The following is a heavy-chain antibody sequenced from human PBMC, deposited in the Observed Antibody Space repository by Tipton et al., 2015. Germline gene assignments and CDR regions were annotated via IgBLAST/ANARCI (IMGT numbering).Heavy chain of an antibody. CDR2: IYDSGST. Sequence: TLSLTCALSGYSISSGYYWGWIRQPPGKGLEWIGNIYDSGSTYYNPSLKSRVTISVDTSKTQFSLKMSSVTASDTAVYYCARARGRHGGLFDSWGQGILVTVSS. V-gene: IGHV4-38-2*01. CDR1: GYSISSGYY. D-gene: IGHD4-23*01. J-gene: IGHJ4*02. CDR3: ARARGRHGGLFDS.